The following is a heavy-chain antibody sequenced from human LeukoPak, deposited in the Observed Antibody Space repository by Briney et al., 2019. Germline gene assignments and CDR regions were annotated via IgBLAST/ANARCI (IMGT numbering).Heavy chain of an antibody. D-gene: IGHD3-16*02. J-gene: IGHJ3*02. CDR3: AKDRQDYDYVWGGYRDAFDI. Sequence: GGSLRLSCAASGFTFSSYAMSWVRQAPGKGLEWVSAISGSGGSTYYADSVKGRFTISRDNSKNTLYLQMNSLRAEDTAVYYCAKDRQDYDYVWGGYRDAFDIWGQGTMVTVSS. V-gene: IGHV3-23*01. CDR1: GFTFSSYA. CDR2: ISGSGGST.